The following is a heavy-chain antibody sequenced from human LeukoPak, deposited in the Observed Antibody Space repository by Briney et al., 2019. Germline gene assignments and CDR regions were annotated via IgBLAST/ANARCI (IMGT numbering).Heavy chain of an antibody. J-gene: IGHJ4*02. CDR1: GYSISSGYY. CDR2: IYHSGST. Sequence: SETLXXTCTVSGYSISSGYYWGWIRQPPGKGLEWIGSIYHSGSTYYNPSLKSRVTISVDTSKNQFSLKLSSVTAADTAVYYXXXXXSXXXXSYXXXGFDYWGQGXLVSVSS. V-gene: IGHV4-38-2*02. CDR3: XXXXSXXXXSYXXXGFDY. D-gene: IGHD3-10*01.